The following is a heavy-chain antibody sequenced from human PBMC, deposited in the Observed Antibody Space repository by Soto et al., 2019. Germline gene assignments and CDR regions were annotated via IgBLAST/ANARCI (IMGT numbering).Heavy chain of an antibody. CDR2: IIPIFGTA. CDR3: ARGIALYDFGSAPYGMDV. D-gene: IGHD3-3*01. V-gene: IGHV1-69*01. CDR1: GGTFSSYA. Sequence: QVQLVQSGAEVKKPGSSVKVSCKASGGTFSSYAISWVRQAPGQGLEWMGGIIPIFGTANYAQKFQGRVTITADEATSTAYMELSSLRSEDTAVYYCARGIALYDFGSAPYGMDVWGQGTTVTVSS. J-gene: IGHJ6*02.